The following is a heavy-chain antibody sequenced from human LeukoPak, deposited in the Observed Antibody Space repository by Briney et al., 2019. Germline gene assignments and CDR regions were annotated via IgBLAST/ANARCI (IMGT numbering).Heavy chain of an antibody. Sequence: ASVKVSCKASGYTFTNYGITWVRQAPGQGLEWIGWISAYNGNTNYAVKLQDRVTMTADTSPTTAYMALRSLRSDDTAVYYCARVSYSGGYTFGYGDYWGQGTLVTVSS. J-gene: IGHJ4*02. D-gene: IGHD5-18*01. CDR1: GYTFTNYG. V-gene: IGHV1-18*01. CDR2: ISAYNGNT. CDR3: ARVSYSGGYTFGYGDY.